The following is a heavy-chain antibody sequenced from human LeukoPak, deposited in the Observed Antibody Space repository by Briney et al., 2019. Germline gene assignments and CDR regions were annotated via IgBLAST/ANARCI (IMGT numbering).Heavy chain of an antibody. CDR3: ARSDYSNLDY. J-gene: IGHJ4*02. CDR2: IYYSGST. CDR1: GGSISSSSYY. V-gene: IGHV4-39*01. Sequence: SETLSLTCTVSGGSISSSSYYWGWIRQPPRKELEWIGSIYYSGSTYYNPSLKSRVTISVDTSKNQFSLKLSSVTAADTAVYYCARSDYSNLDYWGQGTLVTVSS. D-gene: IGHD4-11*01.